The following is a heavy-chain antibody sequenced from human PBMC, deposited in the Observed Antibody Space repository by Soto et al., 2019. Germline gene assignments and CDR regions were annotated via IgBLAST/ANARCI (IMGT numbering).Heavy chain of an antibody. CDR2: IYHSGST. CDR3: ARAGVAAELSYGMDV. V-gene: IGHV4-4*02. CDR1: GGSISSSNW. D-gene: IGHD2-15*01. Sequence: QVQLQESGPGLVKPSGTLSLTCAVSGGSISSSNWWSWVRQPPGKGLEWIGEIYHSGSTNYNPSLKSRVTLSVDKSKNRFSLKLSSVTAADTAVYYCARAGVAAELSYGMDVWGQGTTVTVSS. J-gene: IGHJ6*02.